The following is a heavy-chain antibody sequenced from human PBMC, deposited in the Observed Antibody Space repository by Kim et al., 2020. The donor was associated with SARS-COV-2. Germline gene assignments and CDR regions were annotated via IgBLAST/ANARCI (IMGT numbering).Heavy chain of an antibody. D-gene: IGHD6-13*01. Sequence: GGSLRLSCAASGFTFSSYGMHWVRQAPGKGLEWVAVISYDGSNKYYADSVKGRFTISRDNSKNTLYLQMNSLRAEDTAVYYCAKSPLPTAGYNWFDTWGQGTLVTVSS. CDR1: GFTFSSYG. CDR3: AKSPLPTAGYNWFDT. CDR2: ISYDGSNK. V-gene: IGHV3-30*18. J-gene: IGHJ5*02.